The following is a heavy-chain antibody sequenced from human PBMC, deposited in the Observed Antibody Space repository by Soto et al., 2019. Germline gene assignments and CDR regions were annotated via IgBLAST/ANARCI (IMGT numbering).Heavy chain of an antibody. V-gene: IGHV3-9*01. J-gene: IGHJ3*02. Sequence: GGSLRLSCAASGFTFDDYAMHWVRQAPGKGLEWASGISWNSGSIGYADSVKGRFTISRDNAKNSLYLQMNSLRAEDTALYYCAKLEDIVATIGAFDIWGQGTMVTVSS. D-gene: IGHD5-12*01. CDR3: AKLEDIVATIGAFDI. CDR1: GFTFDDYA. CDR2: ISWNSGSI.